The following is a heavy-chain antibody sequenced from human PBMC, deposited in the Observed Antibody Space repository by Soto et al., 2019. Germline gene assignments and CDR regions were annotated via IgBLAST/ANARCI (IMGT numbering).Heavy chain of an antibody. D-gene: IGHD4-17*01. CDR2: IYHSGST. CDR1: GGSISSGGYS. Sequence: PSETLSLTCAVSGGSISSGGYSWSWIRQPPGKGLEWIGYIYHSGSTYYNPSLKSRVTISVDRSKNQFSLKLSSVTAADTAVYYCAQTTVVTGVDAFDIWGQRTMVTVSS. J-gene: IGHJ3*02. CDR3: AQTTVVTGVDAFDI. V-gene: IGHV4-30-2*01.